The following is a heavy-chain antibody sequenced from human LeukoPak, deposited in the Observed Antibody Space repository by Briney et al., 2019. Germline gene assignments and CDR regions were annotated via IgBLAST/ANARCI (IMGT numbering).Heavy chain of an antibody. D-gene: IGHD6-25*01. CDR1: GFTFNSYW. Sequence: AGGSLRLSCAPSGFTFNSYWMHWVRQAPGRGLVWVSRINSDGSSTSYADSVKGRFTISRDNAKNTLYLQMNSLRAEDTAVYYCARRSAAKDAFDIWGQGTMVTVSS. V-gene: IGHV3-74*01. CDR2: INSDGSST. CDR3: ARRSAAKDAFDI. J-gene: IGHJ3*02.